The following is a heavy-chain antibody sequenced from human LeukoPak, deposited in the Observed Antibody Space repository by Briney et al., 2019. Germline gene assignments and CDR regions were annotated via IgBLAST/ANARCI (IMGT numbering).Heavy chain of an antibody. CDR3: ARNTADCTTSACYDS. Sequence: PGGSLRLSCAASGFTFGNYAMTWVRQAPGKGLEWVSVVTGNGDTTYYADSLKGRFTISRDNSRNTLYLQMNSLRAEDTAVYHCARNTADCTTSACYDSWGQGTLVTVSS. CDR2: VTGNGDTT. J-gene: IGHJ4*02. V-gene: IGHV3-23*01. CDR1: GFTFGNYA. D-gene: IGHD2-8*01.